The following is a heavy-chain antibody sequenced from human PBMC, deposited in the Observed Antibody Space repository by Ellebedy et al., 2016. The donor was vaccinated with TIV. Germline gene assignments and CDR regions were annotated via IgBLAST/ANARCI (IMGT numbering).Heavy chain of an antibody. CDR1: GYSFTSYW. CDR3: AQVKSKLFRGWFDP. Sequence: KVSCKGSGYSFTSYWIGWVRQMPGKGLEWMGIIYPGDSDTRYSPSFQGQVTISADKSISTAYLQWSSLKASDTAMYYCAQVKSKLFRGWFDPWGQGTLVTVSS. CDR2: IYPGDSDT. V-gene: IGHV5-51*01. D-gene: IGHD2-21*01. J-gene: IGHJ5*02.